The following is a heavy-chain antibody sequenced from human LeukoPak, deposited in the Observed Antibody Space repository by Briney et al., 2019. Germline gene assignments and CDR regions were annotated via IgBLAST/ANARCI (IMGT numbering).Heavy chain of an antibody. V-gene: IGHV3-49*03. Sequence: GGSLRLSCTTSGFTFGTHTMHWFRQAPGKGLQWIGFIRSSGTTQYAASVKGRSTISRDDSKSIAYLQTNSLKTEDTAVYYCTRDRFYVWFDPWGQGTLVTVSS. D-gene: IGHD3-16*01. J-gene: IGHJ5*02. CDR2: IRSSGTT. CDR1: GFTFGTHT. CDR3: TRDRFYVWFDP.